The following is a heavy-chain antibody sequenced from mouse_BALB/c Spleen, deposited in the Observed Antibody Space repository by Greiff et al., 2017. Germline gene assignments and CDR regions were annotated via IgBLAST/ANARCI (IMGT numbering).Heavy chain of an antibody. J-gene: IGHJ1*01. V-gene: IGHV7-3*02. CDR1: GFTFTDYY. D-gene: IGHD1-1*01. Sequence: EVQLVESGGGLVQPGGSLRLSCATSGFTFTDYYMSWVRQPPGKALEWLGFIRNKANGYTTEYSASVMGRFTISRDNSQSILYLQMDTLRAEDSATYYCARKGFTTVLDWYFDVWGAGTTVTVSA. CDR2: IRNKANGYTT. CDR3: ARKGFTTVLDWYFDV.